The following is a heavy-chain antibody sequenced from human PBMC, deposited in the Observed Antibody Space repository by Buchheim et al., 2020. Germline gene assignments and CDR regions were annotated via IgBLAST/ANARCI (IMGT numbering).Heavy chain of an antibody. D-gene: IGHD3-22*01. CDR1: GFTFSSYE. J-gene: IGHJ3*02. CDR3: ARARNYYDSSGYYFDAFDI. V-gene: IGHV3-48*03. CDR2: ISSSGSTI. Sequence: EVQLVESGGGLVQPGGSLRLSCAASGFTFSSYEMNWVRQAPGKGLEWVSYISSSGSTIYYADSVKGRFTISRDNAKNSLYLQMNSLRAEDTAVYYCARARNYYDSSGYYFDAFDIWGQGT.